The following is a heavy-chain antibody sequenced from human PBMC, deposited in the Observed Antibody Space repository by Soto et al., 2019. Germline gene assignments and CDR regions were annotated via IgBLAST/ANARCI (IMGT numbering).Heavy chain of an antibody. CDR2: INPSGGST. V-gene: IGHV1-46*03. D-gene: IGHD1-7*01. CDR3: ARSWDHNCNYAVSY. Sequence: ASVKVSCKASVYTYTSYYMHCVRQAIGQGLEWMGIINPSGGSTSYAQKFQGRVTMTRDTSTSTVYMELSSLRSEDTAVYYCARSWDHNCNYAVSYRGQGTLVIVSS. J-gene: IGHJ4*02. CDR1: VYTYTSYY.